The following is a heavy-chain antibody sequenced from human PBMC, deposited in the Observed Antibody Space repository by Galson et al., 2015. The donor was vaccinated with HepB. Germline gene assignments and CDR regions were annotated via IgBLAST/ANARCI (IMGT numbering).Heavy chain of an antibody. CDR3: AKDRQGTY. Sequence: SLRLSCATFGFTLGTSAMTWVRQAPGKGLEWVSGISGGGGRPYYADSVKGRFTISRDSSKNTLYLQMNSLRVEDTAVYYCAKDRQGTYWGLGTLVTVSS. V-gene: IGHV3-23*01. J-gene: IGHJ4*02. CDR2: ISGGGGRP. CDR1: GFTLGTSA. D-gene: IGHD1-1*01.